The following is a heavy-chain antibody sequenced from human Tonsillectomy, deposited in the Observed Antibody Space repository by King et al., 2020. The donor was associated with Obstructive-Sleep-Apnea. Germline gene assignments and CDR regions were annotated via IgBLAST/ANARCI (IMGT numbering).Heavy chain of an antibody. Sequence: EVQLVESGGGLVQPGRSLRLSCTPSGFAFVDYAMDWFRQAPGKGLEWIGFIRSEGYGGATEYGASVKGRFIISRDDSKGTAYLQMNSLKTEDTAIYYCTKEDRGSGRGYFDLWGRGTLVSVSS. D-gene: IGHD3-10*01. V-gene: IGHV3-49*03. J-gene: IGHJ2*01. CDR2: IRSEGYGGAT. CDR1: GFAFVDYA. CDR3: TKEDRGSGRGYFDL.